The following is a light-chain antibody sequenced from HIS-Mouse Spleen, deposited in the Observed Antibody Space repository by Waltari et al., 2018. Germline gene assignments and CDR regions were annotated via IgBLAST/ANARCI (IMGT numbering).Light chain of an antibody. CDR3: CSYAGSSTLV. Sequence: QSALTQPASVSGSPGQSITISCTGTSSDVGSYNLFSWYQQHPGKAPKLMIYEGSKRPSGVSNRFSGSKSGNTASPTISGLQAEDEADYYCCSYAGSSTLVFGGGTKLTVL. CDR1: SSDVGSYNL. CDR2: EGS. V-gene: IGLV2-23*01. J-gene: IGLJ2*01.